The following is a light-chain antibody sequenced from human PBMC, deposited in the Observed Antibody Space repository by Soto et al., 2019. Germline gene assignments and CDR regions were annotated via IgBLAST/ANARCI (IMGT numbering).Light chain of an antibody. Sequence: EIVLTQSPGTLSLSPGERATLSCRASQNVDSKYLAWYQQIPGQAPRLLIYRSSTRAAGIPDRFSGSGSGTDFTLTISRLEPADFAIYYCQQYANLRTFGQGTKVEIK. CDR3: QQYANLRT. J-gene: IGKJ1*01. CDR1: QNVDSKY. CDR2: RSS. V-gene: IGKV3-20*01.